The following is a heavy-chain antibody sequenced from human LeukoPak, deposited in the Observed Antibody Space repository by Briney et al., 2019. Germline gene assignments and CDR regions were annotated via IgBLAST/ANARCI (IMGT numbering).Heavy chain of an antibody. Sequence: SETLSLTCAVSGGSISSSNWWSWVRQPPGKGLEWIGEIYHSESTNYNPSLKSRVTISVDKSKNQSSLKLSSVTAADTAVYYCATLVAAADDAFDIWGQGTMVTVSS. J-gene: IGHJ3*02. D-gene: IGHD6-13*01. CDR2: IYHSEST. CDR1: GGSISSSNW. CDR3: ATLVAAADDAFDI. V-gene: IGHV4-4*02.